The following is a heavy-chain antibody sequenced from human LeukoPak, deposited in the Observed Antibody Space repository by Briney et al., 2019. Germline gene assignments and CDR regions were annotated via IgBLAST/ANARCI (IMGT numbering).Heavy chain of an antibody. CDR1: GGTFSSYA. V-gene: IGHV1-8*03. J-gene: IGHJ6*03. CDR3: ARGKFYYMDV. Sequence: ASVKVSCKASGGTFSSYAISWVRQAPGQGLEWMGWMNPNSGNTGYAQKFQGRVTITRNTSISTAYMELSSLRSEDTAVYYCARGKFYYMDVWGKGTTVTVSS. CDR2: MNPNSGNT.